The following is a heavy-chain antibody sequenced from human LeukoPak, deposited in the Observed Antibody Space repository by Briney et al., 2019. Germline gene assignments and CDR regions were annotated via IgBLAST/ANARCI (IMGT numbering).Heavy chain of an antibody. J-gene: IGHJ4*02. Sequence: GGSLRLSCAASGFTFSSYSMNWVRQAPGKGLEWVSYISSSSSTIYYADSVKGRFTISRDNAKNPLYLQMNSLRAEDTAVYYCARSGYGDWLFPLDYWGQGTLVTVSS. CDR2: ISSSSSTI. CDR1: GFTFSSYS. D-gene: IGHD3-9*01. CDR3: ARSGYGDWLFPLDY. V-gene: IGHV3-48*04.